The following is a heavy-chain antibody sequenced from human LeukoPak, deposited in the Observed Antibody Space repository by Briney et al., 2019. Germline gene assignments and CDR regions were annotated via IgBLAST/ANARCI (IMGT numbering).Heavy chain of an antibody. CDR3: ARVRGTKGYCSGGSCFYFDY. Sequence: SETLSLTCAVYGGSFSGYYWSWIRQPPGKGLEWIGYIYHSGSTYYNPSLKSRVTISVDRSKNQFSLKLSSVTAADTAVYYCARVRGTKGYCSGGSCFYFDYWGQGTLVTVSS. CDR2: IYHSGST. D-gene: IGHD2-15*01. J-gene: IGHJ4*02. V-gene: IGHV4-34*01. CDR1: GGSFSGYY.